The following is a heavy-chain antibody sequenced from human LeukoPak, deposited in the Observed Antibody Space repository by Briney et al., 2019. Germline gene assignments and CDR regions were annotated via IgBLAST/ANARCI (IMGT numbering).Heavy chain of an antibody. CDR3: ARDPTFGEYHKFDY. J-gene: IGHJ4*02. Sequence: PSETLSLTCTVSGGSINSSTYSWGWIRQPPGKGLEWISSIYYSGSTYYNPSLKSRVTISVDTSKNQFSLKLSSVTAADTAVYYCARDPTFGEYHKFDYWGQGTLVTVSS. D-gene: IGHD3-10*01. CDR2: IYYSGST. V-gene: IGHV4-39*07. CDR1: GGSINSSTYS.